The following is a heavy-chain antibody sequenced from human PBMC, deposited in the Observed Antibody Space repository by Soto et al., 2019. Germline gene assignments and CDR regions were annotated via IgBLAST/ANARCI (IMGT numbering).Heavy chain of an antibody. Sequence: QLVESGGGLIQPGGSLRLSCTASGFTVRSNYMSWVRQAPGKGLEWVSVIYSGGSTYYGDSVKGRFTISTDNSKNTLYLRMNDLRPDDTAVYYCATWHEREHAYDVWGQGTTVTVSS. D-gene: IGHD1-1*01. V-gene: IGHV3-53*01. CDR3: ATWHEREHAYDV. J-gene: IGHJ3*01. CDR1: GFTVRSNY. CDR2: IYSGGST.